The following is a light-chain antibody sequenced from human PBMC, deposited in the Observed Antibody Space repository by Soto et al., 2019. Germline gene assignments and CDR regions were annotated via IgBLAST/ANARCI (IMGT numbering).Light chain of an antibody. J-gene: IGLJ2*01. Sequence: QSVLTQPPSVSGAPGQRVTISCTGRSSNIGAGYDVHWYQQLPGTAPKLLIYGNSNRPSGVPDRFSGSKSGTSASLAITGLQAEDDADYYCQSYDSSLSVVFGGGTKLTVL. CDR3: QSYDSSLSVV. CDR1: SSNIGAGYD. CDR2: GNS. V-gene: IGLV1-40*01.